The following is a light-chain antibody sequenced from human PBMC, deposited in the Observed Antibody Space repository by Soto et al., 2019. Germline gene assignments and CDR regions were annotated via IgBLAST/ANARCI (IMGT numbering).Light chain of an antibody. Sequence: QSVRNPPPSASGAPRQGGTITSTGTSSDVGGYNYVSWYQQHPGKAPKLMIYEVSKRPSGVPDRFSGSKSGNTASLTVSGLQAEDEADYYCSSYAGSTYVFGTGTKVTVL. CDR3: SSYAGSTYV. J-gene: IGLJ1*01. CDR2: EVS. CDR1: SSDVGGYNY. V-gene: IGLV2-8*01.